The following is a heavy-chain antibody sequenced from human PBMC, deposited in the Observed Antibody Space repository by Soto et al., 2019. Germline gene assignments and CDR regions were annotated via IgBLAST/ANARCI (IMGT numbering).Heavy chain of an antibody. V-gene: IGHV1-18*01. CDR3: ARDWFGVDY. CDR1: RYTCTRSG. D-gene: IGHD3-10*01. Sequence: QVQLVQSGAEVKKPGASVKVSCKASRYTCTRSGLSWVRQAPGQGLEWMGWINTYSGNTNYAQKLKGRVTMTTDTSTSTDYMELRSLRSDDTSLYYCARDWFGVDYWCHGTLGTVSS. J-gene: IGHJ4*01. CDR2: INTYSGNT.